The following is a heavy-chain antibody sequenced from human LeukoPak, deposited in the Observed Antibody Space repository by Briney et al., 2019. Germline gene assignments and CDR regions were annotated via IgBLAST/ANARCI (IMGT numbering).Heavy chain of an antibody. D-gene: IGHD2/OR15-2a*01. V-gene: IGHV3-7*03. CDR2: IQQDGSEK. CDR3: AKDAYGGATFFYYMDV. J-gene: IGHJ6*03. CDR1: GFTFKGYW. Sequence: GGSLRLSCAASGFTFKGYWMSWVRQAPGKGLEWVANIQQDGSEKKYVDSVKGRFTISRDNAKNSLYLQMNSLSDEDTAVYYCAKDAYGGATFFYYMDVWGKGTTVTVSS.